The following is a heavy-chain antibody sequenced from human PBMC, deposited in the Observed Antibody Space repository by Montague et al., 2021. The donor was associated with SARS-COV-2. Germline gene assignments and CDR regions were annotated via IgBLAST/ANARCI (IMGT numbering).Heavy chain of an antibody. CDR3: GRGVVAATPVVDY. CDR1: GDSISSFY. J-gene: IGHJ4*02. V-gene: IGHV4-4*07. Sequence: SETLSLTCTVSGDSISSFYWNWIRQPAGKGLEWIGRIYASGGTNXNPSLKSRVTMSVDTSKNQFSLKLNSVTAADMAVYYCGRGVVAATPVVDYWGRGTLVTVSS. CDR2: IYASGGT. D-gene: IGHD2-15*01.